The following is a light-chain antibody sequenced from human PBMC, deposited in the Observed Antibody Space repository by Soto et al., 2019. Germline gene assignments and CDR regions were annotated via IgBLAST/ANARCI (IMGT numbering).Light chain of an antibody. J-gene: IGLJ3*02. CDR1: SGHNSYA. CDR3: QTWSTDIRV. Sequence: QLVLTQSPSASASLGASVKLTCTLSSGHNSYAIAWHQQQPEKGPRYLMKVNSDGSHSKGDGIPDRFSGSNSGAERYLTISSLQSEDEADYYCQTWSTDIRVFGGGTKLTVL. V-gene: IGLV4-69*01. CDR2: VNSDGSH.